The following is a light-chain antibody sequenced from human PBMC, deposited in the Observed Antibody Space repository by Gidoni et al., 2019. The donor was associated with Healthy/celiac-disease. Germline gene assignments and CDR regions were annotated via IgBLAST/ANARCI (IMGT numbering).Light chain of an antibody. CDR3: QQYGSSPLT. V-gene: IGKV3-20*01. J-gene: IGKJ4*01. CDR1: QSVSSSY. CDR2: GAS. Sequence: EIVLTRSPGTLSLSPGERATLSCRASQSVSSSYLSWYQQNPGQAPRLLIYGASSRATGIPDRCSGSGSGTDFTLTISRLEPEDFAVYYCQQYGSSPLTFGGGTKVEIK.